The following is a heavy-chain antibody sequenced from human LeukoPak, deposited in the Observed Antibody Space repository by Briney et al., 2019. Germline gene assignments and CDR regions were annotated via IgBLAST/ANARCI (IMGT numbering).Heavy chain of an antibody. CDR2: INSDGGST. Sequence: PGGSLRLSCAASGFTFSSYWMHWVRQAPGKGLVWVSRINSDGGSTSYADSVKGRFTISRDNAKNTLYLQMNSLRAEDTAVYYCARGQYDYVWGSYRYNYWGQGTLVTVSS. V-gene: IGHV3-74*01. CDR1: GFTFSSYW. D-gene: IGHD3-16*02. CDR3: ARGQYDYVWGSYRYNY. J-gene: IGHJ4*02.